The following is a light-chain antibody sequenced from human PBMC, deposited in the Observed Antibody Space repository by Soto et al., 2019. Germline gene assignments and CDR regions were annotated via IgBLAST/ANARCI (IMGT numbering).Light chain of an antibody. J-gene: IGKJ5*01. CDR2: GAS. Sequence: IVMTQSPATLSVSPGERATLSCRASQSVSSYLAWYQQKPGQAPRLLIYGASTRATGVPARFSGSGSGTEFTLTISSLQSEDFAVYYCQQCSDWPLITFGQGTRLEAK. CDR3: QQCSDWPLIT. V-gene: IGKV3-15*01. CDR1: QSVSSY.